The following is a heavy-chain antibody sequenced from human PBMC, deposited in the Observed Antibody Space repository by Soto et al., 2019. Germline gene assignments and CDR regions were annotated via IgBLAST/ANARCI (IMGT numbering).Heavy chain of an antibody. Sequence: SVKVSCKASVGTFSSYAISWVRQAPGQGLEWMGGIIPIFGTANYAQKFQGRVTITADESTSTAYMELSSLRSEDTAVYYCANAIVVVPAAIGWFDHWGQGTLVTVSS. J-gene: IGHJ5*02. D-gene: IGHD2-2*01. CDR3: ANAIVVVPAAIGWFDH. CDR2: IIPIFGTA. V-gene: IGHV1-69*13. CDR1: VGTFSSYA.